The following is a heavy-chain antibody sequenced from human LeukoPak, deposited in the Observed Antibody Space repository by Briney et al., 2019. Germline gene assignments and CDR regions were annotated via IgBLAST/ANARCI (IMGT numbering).Heavy chain of an antibody. V-gene: IGHV3-23*01. D-gene: IGHD5-18*01. CDR2: ISGRDGYT. CDR3: AKDQLTGGYNYGYGTFDI. J-gene: IGHJ3*02. CDR1: GFTFSTYA. Sequence: GGSLRLSCAASGFTFSTYAMSWVRQAPGKGLEWVSIISGRDGYTHYADAVKGRSAISRDNSKNTLCLQMNSLRAEDTAVYYCAKDQLTGGYNYGYGTFDILGQGTMVTVSS.